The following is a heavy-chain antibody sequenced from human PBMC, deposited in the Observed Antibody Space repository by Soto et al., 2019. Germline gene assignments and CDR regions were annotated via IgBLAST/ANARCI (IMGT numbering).Heavy chain of an antibody. Sequence: PGGSLRLSCAASGFSFSSYTMSWVRQAPGKTLEWVSTISGSGGATYYADSVKGRFTISRDNSQNTLYLQVNSLRAEDTAVYYCAKAHLGAIAPFDSWRHGTLVTVSS. CDR1: GFSFSSYT. CDR3: AKAHLGAIAPFDS. V-gene: IGHV3-23*01. D-gene: IGHD4-17*01. J-gene: IGHJ4*01. CDR2: ISGSGGAT.